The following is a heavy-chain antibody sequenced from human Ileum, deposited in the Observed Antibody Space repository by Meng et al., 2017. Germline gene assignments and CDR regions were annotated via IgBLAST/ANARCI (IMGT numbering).Heavy chain of an antibody. J-gene: IGHJ4*02. CDR2: INTNTGNP. V-gene: IGHV7-4-1*02. D-gene: IGHD3-3*01. Sequence: QGQLVQSGSEFKTPGASVKVSCKASGYTFTSQAMKWVRQAPGQGLEWMGWINTNTGNPRYAQGFTGRFVFSLDTSVSTAYLQITSLKADDTAVYYCARDLTYGFLEWGQGTLVTVSS. CDR3: ARDLTYGFLE. CDR1: GYTFTSQA.